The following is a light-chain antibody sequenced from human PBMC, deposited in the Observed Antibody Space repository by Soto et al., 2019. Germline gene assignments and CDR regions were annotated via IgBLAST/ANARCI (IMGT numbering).Light chain of an antibody. J-gene: IGKJ1*01. Sequence: DIQMTQSPSTLSASVGDRVTITCRASQILNNRLSWYQQKPGKAPDLLISGAFNLQSGVPSRFSGSGSGTDFTLTISSLQPEDFATYYCQQSYIGTWTFGQGTKVDIK. CDR2: GAF. V-gene: IGKV1-39*01. CDR3: QQSYIGTWT. CDR1: QILNNR.